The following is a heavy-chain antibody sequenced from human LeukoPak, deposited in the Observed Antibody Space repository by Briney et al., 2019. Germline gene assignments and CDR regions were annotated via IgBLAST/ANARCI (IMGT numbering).Heavy chain of an antibody. CDR2: ISGSGGST. D-gene: IGHD3-22*01. J-gene: IGHJ4*02. CDR1: GFTFSSYA. CDR3: AKDVYYDSSGYDEPYYFDY. V-gene: IGHV3-23*01. Sequence: PGGSLRLSCAASGFTFSSYAMSWVRQAPGKGLEWVSAISGSGGSTYYADSAKGRFTISRDNSKNTLYLQMNSLRAEDTAVYYCAKDVYYDSSGYDEPYYFDYWGQGTLVTVSS.